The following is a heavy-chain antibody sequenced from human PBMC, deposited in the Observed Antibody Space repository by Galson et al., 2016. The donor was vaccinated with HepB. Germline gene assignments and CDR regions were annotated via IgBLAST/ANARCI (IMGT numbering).Heavy chain of an antibody. D-gene: IGHD1-26*01. J-gene: IGHJ6*02. V-gene: IGHV1-69*10. CDR1: GGTFSNYA. Sequence: SVKVSCKASGGTFSNYAINWVRQAPGQGLEWMGGIILVLDETIYSQKFQGRLTIAADFSTSTSYMELSGLRSDDTAVYYCAKDLRVRPVGPIYYYYSLDVWGQGTTVTVSS. CDR2: IILVLDET. CDR3: AKDLRVRPVGPIYYYYSLDV.